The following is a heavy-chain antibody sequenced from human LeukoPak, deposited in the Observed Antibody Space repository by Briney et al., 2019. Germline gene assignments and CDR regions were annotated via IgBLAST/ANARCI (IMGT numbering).Heavy chain of an antibody. D-gene: IGHD2-15*01. J-gene: IGHJ5*02. CDR2: INSDGSTT. Sequence: PRGSLRLSCAASGFTFSSYWMHWVRQAPGKGLVWVSRINSDGSTTNYADSVKGRFTISRDNAENTMYLQMNSLRVEDTAVYYCTRRVSATRWFDPWGQGTLVTVSS. CDR3: TRRVSATRWFDP. CDR1: GFTFSSYW. V-gene: IGHV3-74*01.